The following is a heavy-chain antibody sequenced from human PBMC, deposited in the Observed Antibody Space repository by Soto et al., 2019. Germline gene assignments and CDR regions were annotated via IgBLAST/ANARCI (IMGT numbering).Heavy chain of an antibody. CDR1: GFTFSSYA. Sequence: GGSLRLSCAASGFTFSSYAMSWVRQAPGKGLEWVSAISGSGGSTYYADSVKGRFTISRDNSKNTLYLQMNSLRAEDTAVYYCAKETRYCSGGSCYPTPVFDYWGQGTLVTVSS. CDR3: AKETRYCSGGSCYPTPVFDY. CDR2: ISGSGGST. J-gene: IGHJ4*02. V-gene: IGHV3-23*01. D-gene: IGHD2-15*01.